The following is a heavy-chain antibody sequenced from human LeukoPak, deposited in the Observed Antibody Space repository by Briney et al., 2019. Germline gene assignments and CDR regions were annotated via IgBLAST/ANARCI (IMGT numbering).Heavy chain of an antibody. CDR1: GGSISSSSYY. Sequence: SETLSLTCTVSGGSISSSSYYWGWIRQPPGKGLEWIGSIYYSGSTYYNPSLKSRVTISVDTSKNQFSLKLSSVTAADTAVYYCASWGWLQFDFDYWGQGTLVTVSS. V-gene: IGHV4-39*07. CDR2: IYYSGST. CDR3: ASWGWLQFDFDY. D-gene: IGHD5-24*01. J-gene: IGHJ4*02.